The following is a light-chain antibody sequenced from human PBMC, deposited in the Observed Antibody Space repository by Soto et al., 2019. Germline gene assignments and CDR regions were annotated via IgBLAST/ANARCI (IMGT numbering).Light chain of an antibody. V-gene: IGLV2-14*03. CDR3: GSYTTSGSVV. J-gene: IGLJ2*01. CDR1: RSDVGAYNY. CDR2: DVN. Sequence: QSALTQPASVSGSPGQSIAISCIGTRSDVGAYNYVSWYQQHPGKAPKLVIYDVNNRPSGVSNRFSGSKSGNTASLTISGLQAEDEADYYCGSYTTSGSVVFGGGTKLTVL.